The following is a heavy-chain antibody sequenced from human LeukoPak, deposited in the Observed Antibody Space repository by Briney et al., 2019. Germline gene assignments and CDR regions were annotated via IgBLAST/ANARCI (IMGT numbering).Heavy chain of an antibody. CDR1: GYTLTELS. D-gene: IGHD2-15*01. J-gene: IGHJ3*02. Sequence: ASVKVSCKVSGYTLTELSMHWVRQAPGKGLEWMGGFDPEDGETIYAQKFQGRVTMTRNTSISTAYMELSSLRSEDTAVYYCARAGPYCSGGSCYSNDAFDIWGQGTMVTVSS. CDR2: FDPEDGET. V-gene: IGHV1-24*01. CDR3: ARAGPYCSGGSCYSNDAFDI.